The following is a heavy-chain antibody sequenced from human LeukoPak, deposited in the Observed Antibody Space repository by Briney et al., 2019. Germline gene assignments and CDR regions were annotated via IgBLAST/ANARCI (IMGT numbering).Heavy chain of an antibody. Sequence: PSETLSLTCAVYGGSFSGYYWSWNRQPPGKGLEWIGEINHSGSTNYNPSLKSRVTISVDTSKNQFSLKLSSVTAADTAVYYCARQSRVALMGDAFDIWGQGTMVTVSS. CDR1: GGSFSGYY. V-gene: IGHV4-34*01. CDR2: INHSGST. D-gene: IGHD2-8*01. J-gene: IGHJ3*02. CDR3: ARQSRVALMGDAFDI.